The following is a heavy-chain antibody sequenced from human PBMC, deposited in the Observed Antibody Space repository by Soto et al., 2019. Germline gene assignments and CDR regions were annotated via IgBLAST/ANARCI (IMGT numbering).Heavy chain of an antibody. CDR3: AKDVEALARVGGMDV. CDR2: ISYDGSNK. CDR1: GFTFSSYG. J-gene: IGHJ6*02. V-gene: IGHV3-30*18. Sequence: PGGSLTLTCAAYGFTFSSYGMLWVRQAPGKGLEWVAVISYDGSNKYYADSVKGRFTISRDNSKNTLYLQMNSLRAEDTAVYYCAKDVEALARVGGMDVWGQGTTVTVSS. D-gene: IGHD6-6*01.